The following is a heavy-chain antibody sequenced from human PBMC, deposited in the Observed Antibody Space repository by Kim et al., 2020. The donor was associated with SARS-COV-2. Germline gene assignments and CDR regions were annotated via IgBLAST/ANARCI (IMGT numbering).Heavy chain of an antibody. Sequence: GESLKISCKGSGYSFTSYWIGWVRQMPGKGLEWMGIIYPGDSDTRYSPSFQGQVTISADKSISTAYLQWSSLKASDTATYYCARRVYYDSSGGNYYYGMDVWGQGTTVTVSS. CDR3: ARRVYYDSSGGNYYYGMDV. CDR2: IYPGDSDT. D-gene: IGHD3-22*01. CDR1: GYSFTSYW. J-gene: IGHJ6*02. V-gene: IGHV5-51*01.